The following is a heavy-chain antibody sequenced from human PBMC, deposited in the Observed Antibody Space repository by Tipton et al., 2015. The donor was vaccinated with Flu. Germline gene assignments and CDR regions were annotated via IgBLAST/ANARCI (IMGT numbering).Heavy chain of an antibody. CDR2: IYFSGTT. J-gene: IGHJ6*02. D-gene: IGHD3-3*01. V-gene: IGHV4-59*01. CDR1: GDSINTYY. CDR3: ARVRYYDTGSDLLYALDV. Sequence: TLSLTCTVSGDSINTYYWSWIRQPPGKGLEWIGYIYFSGTTNYNPSLKSRLTMSINTSKNQFSLKLSSVTAADTAVYYCARVRYYDTGSDLLYALDVWGQGTTVTVS.